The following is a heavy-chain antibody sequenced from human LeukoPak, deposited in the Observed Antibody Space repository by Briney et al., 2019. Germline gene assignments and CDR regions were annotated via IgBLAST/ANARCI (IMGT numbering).Heavy chain of an antibody. CDR2: INAGNGNT. CDR3: ARAHAYYYDSSGYYYVAPLFDY. CDR1: GYTFTSYA. Sequence: ASVKVSCKASGYTFTSYAMHWVRQAPGQRLEWMGWINAGNGNTKYSQEFQGRVIITRDTSASTAYMELSSLRSEDMAVYYCARAHAYYYDSSGYYYVAPLFDYWGQGTLVTVSS. J-gene: IGHJ4*02. V-gene: IGHV1-3*03. D-gene: IGHD3-22*01.